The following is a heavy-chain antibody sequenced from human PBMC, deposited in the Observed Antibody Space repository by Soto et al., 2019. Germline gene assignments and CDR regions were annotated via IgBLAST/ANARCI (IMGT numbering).Heavy chain of an antibody. D-gene: IGHD6-13*01. CDR3: ARSSGWYVWFDP. CDR1: GYTFTSYA. CDR2: INAGNGNT. J-gene: IGHJ5*02. V-gene: IGHV1-3*05. Sequence: SGAEEKKPGASVKVSCKASGYTFTSYAMHWVRQAPGQRLEWMGWINAGNGNTKYSQKFQGRVTITRDTSASTAYMELSSLRSEDTAVYYCARSSGWYVWFDPWGQGTLVTVSS.